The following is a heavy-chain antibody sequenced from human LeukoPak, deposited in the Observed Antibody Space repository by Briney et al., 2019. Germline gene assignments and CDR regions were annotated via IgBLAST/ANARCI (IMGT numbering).Heavy chain of an antibody. D-gene: IGHD2-2*01. CDR1: GGSFSGYY. V-gene: IGHV4-34*01. CDR2: INHSGGT. CDR3: ARRPPYCSRTSRCLDGAFDI. Sequence: SETLCLSCAAYGGSFSGYYWSWIRQPPGKGLEWIGEINHSGGTNYDPCLKSRVTISVDTSKNQFSLKQSSVTAADTAVYYCARRPPYCSRTSRCLDGAFDIWGQGTMVTVSS. J-gene: IGHJ3*02.